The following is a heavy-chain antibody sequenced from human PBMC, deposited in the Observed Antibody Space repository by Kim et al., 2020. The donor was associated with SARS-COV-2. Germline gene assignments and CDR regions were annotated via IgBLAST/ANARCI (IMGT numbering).Heavy chain of an antibody. D-gene: IGHD2-8*01. V-gene: IGHV3-7*03. J-gene: IGHJ4*02. CDR3: STGDINY. CDR2: EGIEK. Sequence: EGIEKYYVDSVKGRFTVSRDSAKNLLYLQMNSLRVEDTAVYYCSTGDINYWGQGTLVTVSS.